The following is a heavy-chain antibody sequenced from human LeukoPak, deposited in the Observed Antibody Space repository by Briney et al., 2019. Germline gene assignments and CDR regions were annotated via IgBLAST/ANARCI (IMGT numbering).Heavy chain of an antibody. J-gene: IGHJ4*02. D-gene: IGHD3-10*01. Sequence: PGGPLRLSCAASGFTFSSYWMHWLRQAPGKGLVWVSRINSDGSSTSYADSVKGRFTISRDNAKNTLYLQMNSLRAEDTAVYYCARERAYGLLWFGELFDYWGQGTLVTVSS. CDR1: GFTFSSYW. CDR3: ARERAYGLLWFGELFDY. CDR2: INSDGSST. V-gene: IGHV3-74*01.